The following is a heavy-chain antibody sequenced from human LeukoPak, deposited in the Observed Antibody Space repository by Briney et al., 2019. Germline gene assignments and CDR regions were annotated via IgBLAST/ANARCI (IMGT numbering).Heavy chain of an antibody. CDR2: ISGSGTTI. D-gene: IGHD6-13*01. CDR3: ARDLEIAAAP. Sequence: KPGGSLRLSCAASGFTFSNYYMSWIRQAPGKGLEFISYISGSGTTIYYADSVKGRFTISRDNAKNSLYLQMSSLRAEDTAVYYCARDLEIAAAPWGQGTLVTVSS. J-gene: IGHJ5*02. V-gene: IGHV3-11*01. CDR1: GFTFSNYY.